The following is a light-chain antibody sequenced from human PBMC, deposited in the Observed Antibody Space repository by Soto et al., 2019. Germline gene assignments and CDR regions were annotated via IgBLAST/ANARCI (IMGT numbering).Light chain of an antibody. Sequence: EIVLTQSPGTLSLSPGERATLSCRASQSVSSSYLAWYQQKPGQGPRLLIYGASTRAIAIPARFSGSGSGTEFTLTISSLQSDDFAIYFCQQYNNWPLITFGQGTRLEIK. CDR1: QSVSSSY. J-gene: IGKJ5*01. CDR2: GAS. CDR3: QQYNNWPLIT. V-gene: IGKV3-15*01.